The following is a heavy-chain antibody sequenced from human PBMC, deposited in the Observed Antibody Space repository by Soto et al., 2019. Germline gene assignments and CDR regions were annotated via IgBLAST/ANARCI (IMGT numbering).Heavy chain of an antibody. CDR1: GFPFSSYG. J-gene: IGHJ5*02. V-gene: IGHV3-33*01. CDR2: IWYGGSNK. CDR3: ARDAISMVRGTNNRFDP. Sequence: GGSLRLSCAASGFPFSSYGMHWVRQAPGKGLDWVAVIWYGGSNKDYADSVKGRFTISRDNSKNTLYLQMNRLRADDTAVYYCARDAISMVRGTNNRFDPWGQGTLVTVYS. D-gene: IGHD3-10*01.